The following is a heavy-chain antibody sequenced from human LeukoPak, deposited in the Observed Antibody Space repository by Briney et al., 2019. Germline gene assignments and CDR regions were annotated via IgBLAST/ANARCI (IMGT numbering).Heavy chain of an antibody. CDR2: IKSNANGGTT. CDR3: TTEYWGSNY. Sequence: GGSLRLSCAGSGFSFSSAWMNWVRQAPGKGLEWVGLIKSNANGGTTAYAAPVKGRFTISRDDSKNTLYLQMDSLKTEDTGVYYCTTEYWGSNYWGQGTLVTVSS. J-gene: IGHJ4*02. D-gene: IGHD7-27*01. CDR1: GFSFSSAW. V-gene: IGHV3-15*07.